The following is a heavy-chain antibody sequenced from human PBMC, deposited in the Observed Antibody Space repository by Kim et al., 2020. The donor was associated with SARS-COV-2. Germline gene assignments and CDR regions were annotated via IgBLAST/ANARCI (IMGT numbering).Heavy chain of an antibody. D-gene: IGHD2-15*01. CDR3: AAGPHCSGGSCYSYYYYGMDV. Sequence: SVKVSCKASGFTFTSSAMQWVRQARGQRLEWIGWIVVGSGNTNYAQKFQERVTITRDMSTSTAYMELSSLRSEDTAVYYCAAGPHCSGGSCYSYYYYGMDVWGQGTTVTVSS. CDR2: IVVGSGNT. J-gene: IGHJ6*02. CDR1: GFTFTSSA. V-gene: IGHV1-58*02.